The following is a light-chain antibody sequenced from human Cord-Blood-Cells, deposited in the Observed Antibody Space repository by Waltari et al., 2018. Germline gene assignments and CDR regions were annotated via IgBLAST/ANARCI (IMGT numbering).Light chain of an antibody. CDR2: GAS. CDR3: QQYNNWPPWT. V-gene: IGKV3-15*01. Sequence: EIVMTQSPATLSVSPGESATLSCRASPGVSSNFAWYQQKPGQAPRLLIYGASTRATGIPARFSGSGSGTEFTLTISSLQSEDFAVYYCQQYNNWPPWTFGQGTKVEIK. CDR1: PGVSSN. J-gene: IGKJ1*01.